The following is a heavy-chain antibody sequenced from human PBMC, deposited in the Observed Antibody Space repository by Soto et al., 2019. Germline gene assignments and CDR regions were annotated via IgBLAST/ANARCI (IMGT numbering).Heavy chain of an antibody. CDR3: ARGEILSVLRFLEGYYGMDV. V-gene: IGHV1-2*02. CDR2: INPNSGGT. Sequence: QVQLVQSGAEVKKPGASVKVSCKAAGYTFTGDYMHGVRQAPGQGLEWMGWINPNSGGTNYAQKFQGRVTMTRDTSISTAYMELSRLRSDDTAVYYCARGEILSVLRFLEGYYGMDVWGQGTTVTVSS. D-gene: IGHD3-3*01. CDR1: GYTFTGDY. J-gene: IGHJ6*02.